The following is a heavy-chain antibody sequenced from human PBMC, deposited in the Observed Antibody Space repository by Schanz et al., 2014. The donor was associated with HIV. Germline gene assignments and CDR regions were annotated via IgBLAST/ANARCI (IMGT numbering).Heavy chain of an antibody. Sequence: EVQLLESGGGLVQPGGSLRLSCAASGFTFSSYAMSWVRQAPGKGLEWVSYISSSSSTIYYADSVKGRFTISRDNAKNTLYLQMSSLRDEDTAVYYCARDLYDFWSGTQYYLEYWGQGTLVTVSS. CDR2: ISSSSSTI. J-gene: IGHJ4*02. V-gene: IGHV3-48*02. D-gene: IGHD3-3*01. CDR3: ARDLYDFWSGTQYYLEY. CDR1: GFTFSSYA.